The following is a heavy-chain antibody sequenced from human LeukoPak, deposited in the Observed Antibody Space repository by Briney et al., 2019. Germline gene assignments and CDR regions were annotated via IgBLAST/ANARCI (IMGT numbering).Heavy chain of an antibody. J-gene: IGHJ4*02. Sequence: GGSLRLSCAASGFTFSSYGMHWVRQAPGKGLEWVAVIWYDGSNKYYADSVKGRFTISRDNSKNTLYLQMNSLRAEDTAVYYCAREYYDSGRYYYENYFDSWGQGTLVTVSS. D-gene: IGHD3-22*01. CDR1: GFTFSSYG. V-gene: IGHV3-33*01. CDR3: AREYYDSGRYYYENYFDS. CDR2: IWYDGSNK.